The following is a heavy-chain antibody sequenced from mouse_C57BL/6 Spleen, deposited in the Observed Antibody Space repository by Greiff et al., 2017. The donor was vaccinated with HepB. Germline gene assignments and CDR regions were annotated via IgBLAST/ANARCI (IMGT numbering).Heavy chain of an antibody. D-gene: IGHD2-5*01. Sequence: QVQLQQSGPELVKPGASVKISCKASGYAFSSSWMNWVKQRPGKGLEWIGRIYPGDGDTNYNGKFKGKATLTADKSSSTAYMQLSSLTSEDSAVYFCARSNYVYFDVWGTGTTVTVSS. CDR2: IYPGDGDT. CDR3: ARSNYVYFDV. V-gene: IGHV1-82*01. CDR1: GYAFSSSW. J-gene: IGHJ1*03.